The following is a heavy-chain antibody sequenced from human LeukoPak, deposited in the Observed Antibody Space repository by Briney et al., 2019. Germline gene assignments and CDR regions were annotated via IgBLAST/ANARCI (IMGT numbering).Heavy chain of an antibody. CDR2: IYISGST. V-gene: IGHV4-61*02. J-gene: IGHJ4*02. D-gene: IGHD5-18*01. CDR1: SGSISCGYYY. Sequence: SQTLSLTCTVSSGSISCGYYYWSWIRQPAGKGLEWIGRIYISGSTNYSPSLKSRVTISLDTSKNEFSLRLSPVTAADTAVYYCARVGYGYYVDYWGQGTLVTVSS. CDR3: ARVGYGYYVDY.